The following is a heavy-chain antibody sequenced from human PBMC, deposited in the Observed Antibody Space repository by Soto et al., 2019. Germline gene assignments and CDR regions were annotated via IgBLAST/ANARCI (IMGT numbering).Heavy chain of an antibody. CDR1: GVSIHNSHSF. Sequence: SETLSLTCTVSGVSIHNSHSFWAWIRQPPGKGLQFIASVYHNGGAHYNSSLKGRVTISVDTANNQVSLRMRSLTAADTAFYYCGRVVEGATRHTDPDSWGQGILVTVSS. CDR2: VYHNGGA. CDR3: GRVVEGATRHTDPDS. D-gene: IGHD2-21*01. J-gene: IGHJ5*01. V-gene: IGHV4-39*01.